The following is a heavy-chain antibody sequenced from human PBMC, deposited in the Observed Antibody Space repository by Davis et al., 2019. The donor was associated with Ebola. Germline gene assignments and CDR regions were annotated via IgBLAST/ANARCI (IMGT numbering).Heavy chain of an antibody. CDR2: SRNKENRYST. CDR1: GFAFSVYY. CDR3: AKSGLSFGVVKYHYGMDV. Sequence: GESLKISCAASGFAFSVYYMDWVRLTPGKGLEWVGLSRNKENRYSTEYAASVKGRFTISRDDSKNLLYLGMNSLRTEDTAVYYCAKSGLSFGVVKYHYGMDVWGKGTTVTVSS. V-gene: IGHV3-72*01. D-gene: IGHD3-3*01. J-gene: IGHJ6*04.